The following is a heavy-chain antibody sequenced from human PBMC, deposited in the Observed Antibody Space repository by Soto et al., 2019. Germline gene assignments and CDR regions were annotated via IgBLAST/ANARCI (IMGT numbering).Heavy chain of an antibody. CDR3: ARGHSTSGYDS. D-gene: IGHD6-6*01. V-gene: IGHV4-34*01. CDR2: IHHSGST. CDR1: GASFSGYY. J-gene: IGHJ4*02. Sequence: SETLSLTCSVYGASFSGYYWSWIRQYPGKGLEWIGEIHHSGSTRYNPSLKSRLTFSIDESESQFYMMLTSVTAADTALYFCARGHSTSGYDSWGQGSLVTVSS.